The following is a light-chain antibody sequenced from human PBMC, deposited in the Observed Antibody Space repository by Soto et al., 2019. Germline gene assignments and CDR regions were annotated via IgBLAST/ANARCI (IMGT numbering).Light chain of an antibody. J-gene: IGKJ2*03. CDR3: QQYGNPPPYR. V-gene: IGKV3-20*01. CDR2: AAS. Sequence: EIVLTQSPGTLSLSPGERPTLSCRASQSVSRSLLAWYQQKPGQAPRLLIYAASTRATGIADIFSGSGSVTDFTLTISRLEPEDFVVYYCQQYGNPPPYRFGQGTKVEIK. CDR1: QSVSRSL.